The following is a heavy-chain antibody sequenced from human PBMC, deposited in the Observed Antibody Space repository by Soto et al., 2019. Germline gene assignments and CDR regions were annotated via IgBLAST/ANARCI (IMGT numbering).Heavy chain of an antibody. Sequence: EVQLLESGGGVVQPGGSLRLSSAASGFTFSSYAMSWVRQAPGKGREWVSTINGSGGRTYYADSGKRRFTISRDNSKNTLYRQMNSLGDEDTAVYYCAKDLGNYDSSGYPDCFDHWGQGTLVTVS. CDR2: INGSGGRT. CDR3: AKDLGNYDSSGYPDCFDH. V-gene: IGHV3-23*01. J-gene: IGHJ4*02. D-gene: IGHD3-22*01. CDR1: GFTFSSYA.